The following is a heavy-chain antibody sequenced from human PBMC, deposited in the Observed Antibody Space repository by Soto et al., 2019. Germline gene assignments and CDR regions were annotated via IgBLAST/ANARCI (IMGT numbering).Heavy chain of an antibody. CDR2: INAGNGNT. J-gene: IGHJ6*04. CDR1: GYTFKRYA. Sequence: QVPLEQSGAEVKKPGASVKVSCKASGYTFKRYAIHWVRQAPGQRLEWMGWINAGNGNTKYSPKLQGRVTITRDTSASTAYMELSSLRSEDTAVYYCARDEDVWGKGTTVTVSS. V-gene: IGHV1-3*01. CDR3: ARDEDV.